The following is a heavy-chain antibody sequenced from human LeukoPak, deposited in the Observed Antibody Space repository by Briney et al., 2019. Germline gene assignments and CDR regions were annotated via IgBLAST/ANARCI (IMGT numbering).Heavy chain of an antibody. CDR1: GGSISSGGYS. V-gene: IGHV4-30-2*01. CDR2: IYHSGST. CDR3: ARFPLGIYWYFDL. Sequence: SETLSLTCAVSGGSISSGGYSWSWIRQPPGKGLEWIGYIYHSGSTYYNPSLKSRVTISVDRSKNQFSLKLSSVTAADTAVYYCARFPLGIYWYFDLWGRGTLVTVSS. J-gene: IGHJ2*01. D-gene: IGHD1-26*01.